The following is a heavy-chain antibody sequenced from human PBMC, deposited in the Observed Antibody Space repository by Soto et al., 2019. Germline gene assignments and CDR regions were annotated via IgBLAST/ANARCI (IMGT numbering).Heavy chain of an antibody. Sequence: PGGSLRLSCAASGFTFSSYCMHWVRQAPGKGLEWVAVISYDGSNKYYADSVKGRFTISRDNSKNTLYLQMNSLRAEDTAVYYCAKDLALYCSSTSCALRNYGMDVWGQGTTVTVSS. CDR2: ISYDGSNK. V-gene: IGHV3-30*18. J-gene: IGHJ6*02. CDR3: AKDLALYCSSTSCALRNYGMDV. D-gene: IGHD2-2*01. CDR1: GFTFSSYC.